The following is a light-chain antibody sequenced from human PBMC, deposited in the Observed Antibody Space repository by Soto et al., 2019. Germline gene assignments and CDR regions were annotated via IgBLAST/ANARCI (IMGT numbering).Light chain of an antibody. CDR1: QDISNY. Sequence: DIQMTQSPSSLSSSVGDRVTITCQASQDISNYLKWYQQKPGKATKLLIYDASNLETGVPSRFSGSGYGTDFTFNISSLQPEDIATYYCQQYDNLPLTFGVGTKVQIK. CDR3: QQYDNLPLT. J-gene: IGKJ4*01. CDR2: DAS. V-gene: IGKV1-33*01.